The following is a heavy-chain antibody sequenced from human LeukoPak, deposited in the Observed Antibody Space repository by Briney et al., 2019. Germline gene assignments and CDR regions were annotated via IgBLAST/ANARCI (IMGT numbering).Heavy chain of an antibody. CDR2: ISSSSSTI. CDR3: ARDSQNRVVGATYNWFDP. Sequence: GGSLRLSCAASGFTFSSYSMNWVRQAPGKGLEWVSYISSSSSTIYYADSVKGRYTISRDNAKNSLYLQMNSLRAEDTAVYYCARDSQNRVVGATYNWFDPWGQGTLVTVSS. V-gene: IGHV3-48*01. CDR1: GFTFSSYS. D-gene: IGHD1-26*01. J-gene: IGHJ5*02.